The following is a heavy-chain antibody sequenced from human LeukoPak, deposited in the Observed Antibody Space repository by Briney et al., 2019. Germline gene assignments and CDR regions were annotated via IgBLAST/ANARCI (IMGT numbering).Heavy chain of an antibody. D-gene: IGHD3-10*01. CDR1: GFTFSDYG. Sequence: PGGSLRLSCAASGFTFSDYGMHWVRQAPGKGLEWVAFIRYDGSNKYYADSVKGRFTISRDNSKNTLYLQMNSLRAEDTAVYYCAKAFTYYYGSGSPDYWGQGTLVTVSS. CDR2: IRYDGSNK. V-gene: IGHV3-30*02. CDR3: AKAFTYYYGSGSPDY. J-gene: IGHJ4*02.